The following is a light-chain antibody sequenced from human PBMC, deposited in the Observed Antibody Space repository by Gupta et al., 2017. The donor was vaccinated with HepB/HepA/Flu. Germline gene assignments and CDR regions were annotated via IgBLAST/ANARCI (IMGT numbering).Light chain of an antibody. V-gene: IGKV1-33*01. Sequence: DIQMTQSPSSLSASVVDRVTITCQASPNIGRHVTWYQQRPGKAPKLLIYDASRVKTGVPSRFSGSGSGTVFILTISSLQAEDFANYYCQHNEDLLITFGRGTKLDIK. CDR1: PNIGRH. CDR2: DAS. J-gene: IGKJ4*01. CDR3: QHNEDLLIT.